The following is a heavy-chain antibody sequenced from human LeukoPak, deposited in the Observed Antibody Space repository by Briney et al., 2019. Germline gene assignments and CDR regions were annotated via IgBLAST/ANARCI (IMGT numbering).Heavy chain of an antibody. CDR2: MNPNSGNT. Sequence: VKVSCKASGYTFTSYDINWVRQATGQGLEWMGWMNPNSGNTGYAQKFQGRVTMTRNTSISTAYMELSSLRSEDTAVYYCARVGRQWLRFRHNWFDPWGQGTLVTVSS. V-gene: IGHV1-8*01. D-gene: IGHD5-12*01. J-gene: IGHJ5*02. CDR1: GYTFTSYD. CDR3: ARVGRQWLRFRHNWFDP.